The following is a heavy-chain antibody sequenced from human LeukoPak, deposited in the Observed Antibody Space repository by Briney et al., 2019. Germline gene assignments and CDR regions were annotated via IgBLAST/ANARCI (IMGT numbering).Heavy chain of an antibody. D-gene: IGHD1-26*01. Sequence: GGALRLSPAASGFTPSTYSMNTVRQAPGKGLEWVSSISSSSSYIYYADSVKGRFTISRDNAKKSVYLQMNSLRAEDTAVYYCARAYSERYGLGYYYMDVWGKGTTVTISS. CDR1: GFTPSTYS. V-gene: IGHV3-21*01. CDR3: ARAYSERYGLGYYYMDV. CDR2: ISSSSSYI. J-gene: IGHJ6*03.